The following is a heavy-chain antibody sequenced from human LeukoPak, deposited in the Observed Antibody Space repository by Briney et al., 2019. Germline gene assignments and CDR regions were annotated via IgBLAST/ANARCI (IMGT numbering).Heavy chain of an antibody. CDR3: AGMRITTPTVRTLDY. D-gene: IGHD1-14*01. V-gene: IGHV4-30-4*02. J-gene: IGHJ4*02. CDR2: IHYSGNT. CDR1: GGSSRSGDYF. Sequence: SETLSLTCAVSGGSSRSGDYFWSWIRQPPGKGLEWIGHIHYSGNTYYNPSLKSRVSISVDTSKNQFSLKLSSVTAADTAVYYCAGMRITTPTVRTLDYWGQGTLVTVSS.